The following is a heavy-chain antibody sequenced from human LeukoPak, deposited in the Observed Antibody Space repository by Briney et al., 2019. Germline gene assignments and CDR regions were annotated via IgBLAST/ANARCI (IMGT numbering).Heavy chain of an antibody. CDR3: ARGAASFNWFDP. CDR2: IIPIFGIA. CDR1: GGTFSSYA. V-gene: IGHV1-69*04. D-gene: IGHD2-15*01. J-gene: IGHJ5*02. Sequence: SVKVSCKASGGTFSSYAISWVRQAPGQGLEWMGRIIPIFGIANYAQKFQGRVTITADKSTSTAYMELSSLRSEDTAVYCCARGAASFNWFDPWGQGTLVTVSS.